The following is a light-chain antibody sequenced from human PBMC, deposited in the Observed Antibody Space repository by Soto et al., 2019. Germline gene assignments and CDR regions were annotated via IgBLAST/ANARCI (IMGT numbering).Light chain of an antibody. CDR1: QSVSSS. CDR2: DTS. V-gene: IGKV3-11*01. CDR3: QQRSNWPPIT. Sequence: EFVLTQSPATLSLSPGERATLSCRASQSVSSSLAWYQQKPGQAPRLLIYDTSNRATGVPARFSGSGSGTDFTLTISSLEPEDFAVYYCQQRSNWPPITFGQGTRLEIK. J-gene: IGKJ5*01.